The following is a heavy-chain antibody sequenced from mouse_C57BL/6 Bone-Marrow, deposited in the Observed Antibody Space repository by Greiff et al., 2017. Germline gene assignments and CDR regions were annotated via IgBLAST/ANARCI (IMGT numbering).Heavy chain of an antibody. J-gene: IGHJ2*01. CDR2: INPSSGYT. Sequence: VQLQQSGAELAKPGASVKLSCKASGYTFTSYWMHWVKQRPGQGLEWIGYINPSSGYTKYNQKFKDKATLTADKSSSTAYMQLSSLTYEDSASNITTVVATDYFDYWGKGTTLTVSS. V-gene: IGHV1-7*01. CDR3: TVVATDYFDY. D-gene: IGHD1-1*01. CDR1: GYTFTSYW.